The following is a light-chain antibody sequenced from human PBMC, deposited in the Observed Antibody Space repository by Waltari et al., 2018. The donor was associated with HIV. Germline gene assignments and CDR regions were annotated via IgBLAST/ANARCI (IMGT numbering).Light chain of an antibody. Sequence: EIVLTQSPGTLSLSPGERATLSCRASQSVSSSYLAWYQQQPGQAPRLLIYGASIRATGIPDRFSGSGSGTDFTLTISRLEPEDFAMYHCQHYRSSPTTFGGGTKVEIK. J-gene: IGKJ4*01. CDR3: QHYRSSPTT. CDR2: GAS. CDR1: QSVSSSY. V-gene: IGKV3-20*01.